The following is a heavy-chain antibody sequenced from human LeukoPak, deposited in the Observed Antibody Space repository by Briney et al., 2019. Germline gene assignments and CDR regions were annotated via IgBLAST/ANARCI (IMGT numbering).Heavy chain of an antibody. CDR2: MNPNSGNT. V-gene: IGHV1-8*01. J-gene: IGHJ5*02. Sequence: ASVKVSCKASGYTFTSYDINWVRQATGQGLEWMGWMNPNSGNTGYAQKFQGRVTMTRNTSISTAYMELSSLRSEDMAVYYCARGRKKILVRGVGPLNWFDPWGQGTLVTVSS. CDR3: ARGRKKILVRGVGPLNWFDP. D-gene: IGHD3-10*01. CDR1: GYTFTSYD.